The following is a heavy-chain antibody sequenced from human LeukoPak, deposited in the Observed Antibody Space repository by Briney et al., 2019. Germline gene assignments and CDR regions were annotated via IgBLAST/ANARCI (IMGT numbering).Heavy chain of an antibody. CDR3: AKGRAQTTVTISDY. CDR2: IRYDGSNK. V-gene: IGHV3-30*02. CDR1: GFTFSSYG. D-gene: IGHD4-17*01. Sequence: GGSLRLSCAASGFTFSSYGMHWVRQAPGKGLEWVAFIRYDGSNKYYADSVKGRFTISRDNSKNTLYLQMNSLRAEDTAVYYCAKGRAQTTVTISDYWGQGTLVTVSS. J-gene: IGHJ4*02.